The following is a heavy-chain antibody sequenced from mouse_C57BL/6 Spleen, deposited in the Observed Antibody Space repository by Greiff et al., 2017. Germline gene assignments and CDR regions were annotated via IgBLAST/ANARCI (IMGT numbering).Heavy chain of an antibody. CDR2: YPGGGNTY. CDR3: RCFTKDPPMDY. J-gene: IGHJ4*01. Sequence: VQLQQSGPELVKPGASVKMSCKASGYTFTDYYMHWVKQKPGKGLEWIGEIYPGGGNTYYNEKLKGKGTLPADNSSSTAYMQLSSLTSEDSAVYFCARCFTKDPPMDYWGQGTSVTVSS. CDR1: YTFTDYYM. D-gene: IGHD1-1*01. V-gene: IGHV1-83*01.